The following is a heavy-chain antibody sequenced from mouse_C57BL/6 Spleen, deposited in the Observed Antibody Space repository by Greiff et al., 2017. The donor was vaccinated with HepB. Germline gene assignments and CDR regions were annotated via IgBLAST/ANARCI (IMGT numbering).Heavy chain of an antibody. CDR3: ARWDDGYYRYAMDY. J-gene: IGHJ4*01. V-gene: IGHV1-72*01. CDR2: IDPNSGGT. D-gene: IGHD2-3*01. CDR1: GYTFTSYW. Sequence: QVQLKQSGAELVKPGASVKLSCKASGYTFTSYWMHWVKQRPGRGLEWIGRIDPNSGGTKYNEKFKSKATLTVDKPSSTAYMQLSSLTSEDSAVYYCARWDDGYYRYAMDYWGQGTSVTVSS.